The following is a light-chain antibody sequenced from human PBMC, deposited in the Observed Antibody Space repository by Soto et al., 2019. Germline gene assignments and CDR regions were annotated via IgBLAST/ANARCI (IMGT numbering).Light chain of an antibody. J-gene: IGKJ5*01. CDR3: QQSYTAPSIT. V-gene: IGKV1-5*03. CDR1: QSISTW. CDR2: KAS. Sequence: DIQVTQSPSTLSASVGDRVTITCRASQSISTWLAWYQQKPGKAPKLMIYKASSLESGVPSWFSGSGSGTDFTLSISSLQPEDFATYYCQQSYTAPSITFGQGTRLEIK.